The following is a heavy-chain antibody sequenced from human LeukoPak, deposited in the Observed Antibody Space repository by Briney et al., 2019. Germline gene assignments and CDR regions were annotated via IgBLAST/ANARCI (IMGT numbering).Heavy chain of an antibody. V-gene: IGHV1-3*01. CDR1: GYTFTSYY. J-gene: IGHJ4*02. CDR3: ARDKEPYGSGSYYY. Sequence: ASVKVSCKASGYTFTSYYMHWVRQAPGQRLEWMGWINAGNGNTKYSQKFQGRVTITRDTSASTAYMELSSLRSEDTAVYYCARDKEPYGSGSYYYWGQGTLVTVSS. D-gene: IGHD3-10*01. CDR2: INAGNGNT.